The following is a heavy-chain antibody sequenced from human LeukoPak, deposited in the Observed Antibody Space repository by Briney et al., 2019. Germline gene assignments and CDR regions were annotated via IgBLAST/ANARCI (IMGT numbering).Heavy chain of an antibody. D-gene: IGHD2-15*01. CDR3: ARGTRDRYCSGGSCYHGYYGMDV. V-gene: IGHV1-46*01. Sequence: GASVKVSCKASGYTFTSYYMHWVRQAPGQGLEWMGIINPSGGSTGYAQKFQGRVAMTRDTSTSTVYMELSSLRSEDTDVYYCARGTRDRYCSGGSCYHGYYGMDVWGQGTTVAVSS. CDR1: GYTFTSYY. CDR2: INPSGGST. J-gene: IGHJ6*02.